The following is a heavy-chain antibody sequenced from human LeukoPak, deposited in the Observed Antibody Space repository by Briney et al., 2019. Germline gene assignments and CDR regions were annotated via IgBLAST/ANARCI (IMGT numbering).Heavy chain of an antibody. CDR2: ISASSSSI. CDR1: GFTFSVYS. D-gene: IGHD6-13*01. J-gene: IGHJ3*02. V-gene: IGHV3-21*01. Sequence: PGGSLRLSCAASGFTFSVYSMNWVRQSPGKGLEWVASISASSSSIYYADSLKGRFTISRDNAKNSLYLQMNSLRAEDTAVYYCARTSSWYIDSFDIWGQGTMVTVSS. CDR3: ARTSSWYIDSFDI.